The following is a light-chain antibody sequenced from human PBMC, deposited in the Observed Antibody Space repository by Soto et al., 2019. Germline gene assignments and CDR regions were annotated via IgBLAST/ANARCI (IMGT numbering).Light chain of an antibody. J-gene: IGKJ4*01. CDR1: QSVSSY. V-gene: IGKV3-11*01. CDR3: KQRRNWPLT. CDR2: DAP. Sequence: EIVLTQSPATLSLSPGERVTLSCRASQSVSSYLAWYQQKPGQAPRLLISDAPKRATGIPARFSGSGSGTDFPLTITSLEPEDSEVYYCKQRRNWPLTFGGGTKVEIK.